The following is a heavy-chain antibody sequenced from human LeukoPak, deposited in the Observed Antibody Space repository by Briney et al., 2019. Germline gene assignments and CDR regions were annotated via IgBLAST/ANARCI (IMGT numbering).Heavy chain of an antibody. V-gene: IGHV1-18*01. J-gene: IGHJ4*02. CDR3: ARALSRGYSGYDYGLGY. CDR2: ISASNGNT. CDR1: GYTFINYG. Sequence: ASVKVSCKASGYTFINYGVTWVRQAPGQGLEWMGWISASNGNTNYAQKLQGRVTMTTETSTSTAYMELRSLRSDDTAVYYCARALSRGYSGYDYGLGYWGQGTLSPSPQ. D-gene: IGHD5-12*01.